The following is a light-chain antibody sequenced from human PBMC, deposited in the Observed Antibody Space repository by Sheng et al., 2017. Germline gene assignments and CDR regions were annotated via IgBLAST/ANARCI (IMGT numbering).Light chain of an antibody. V-gene: IGLV3-21*03. CDR1: NIGRHS. CDR3: QVWDSSGDHYV. CDR2: DDS. J-gene: IGLJ1*01. Sequence: SYELTQPPSVSVAPGTTARITCGGDNIGRHSVHWYQQRPGQAPVLVVYDDSVRPSGIPERFSGSNSGNTATLTISRVEAGDEADYYCQVWDSSGDHYVFGAGTKVTVL.